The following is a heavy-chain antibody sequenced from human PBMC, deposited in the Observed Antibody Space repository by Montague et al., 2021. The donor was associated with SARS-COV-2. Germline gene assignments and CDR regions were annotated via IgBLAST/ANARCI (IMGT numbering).Heavy chain of an antibody. CDR3: ARDRPRSYYYDSGTYTWGGYGMDV. D-gene: IGHD3-10*01. Sequence: SETLSLTCSVSGGSLSSFYRSWIRQPPGKGLEYIGYIHYSGSTNFSPSLNSRVSISLDTSRNQFSLNLRSVTTADTAVYYCARDRPRSYYYDSGTYTWGGYGMDVWGQGTTVTVSS. CDR1: GGSLSSFY. V-gene: IGHV4-59*01. J-gene: IGHJ6*02. CDR2: IHYSGST.